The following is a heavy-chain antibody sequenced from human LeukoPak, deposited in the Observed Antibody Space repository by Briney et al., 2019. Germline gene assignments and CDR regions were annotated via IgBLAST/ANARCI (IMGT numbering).Heavy chain of an antibody. D-gene: IGHD4-17*01. CDR2: IYYSGST. CDR1: GGSISSGGYY. Sequence: PSQTLSLTCTVSGGSISSGGYYWSWIRQYPGKGLEWIGYIYYSGSTYYNPSLKSRVIISIDTSKNQFSLNLTSVTAADTAVYYCARLSTVTPSSPFDHWGQGTLVTVSS. CDR3: ARLSTVTPSSPFDH. V-gene: IGHV4-31*03. J-gene: IGHJ4*02.